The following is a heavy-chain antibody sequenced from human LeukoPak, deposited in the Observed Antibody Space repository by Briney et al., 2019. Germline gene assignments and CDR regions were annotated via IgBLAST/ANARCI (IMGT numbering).Heavy chain of an antibody. CDR1: GGSISSSSYY. CDR2: IYYSGST. CDR3: ARYSEGSSWYY. V-gene: IGHV4-39*07. D-gene: IGHD6-13*01. Sequence: PSETLSLTCTVSGGSISSSSYYWGWIRQPPGKGLEWIGSIYYSGSTYYNPSLKSRVTISVDTSKNQFSLKLSSVTAADTAVYYCARYSEGSSWYYWGQGPLVTVSS. J-gene: IGHJ4*02.